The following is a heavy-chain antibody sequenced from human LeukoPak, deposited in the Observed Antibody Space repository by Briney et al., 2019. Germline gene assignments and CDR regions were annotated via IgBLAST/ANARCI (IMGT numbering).Heavy chain of an antibody. CDR1: GFTFSSYA. CDR3: ARDQRGSYDFDY. CDR2: ISYDGSNK. D-gene: IGHD1-26*01. V-gene: IGHV3-30-3*01. Sequence: PGGSLRLSCAASGFTFSSYAMHWVRQAPGKGLEWVAVISYDGSNKYYADSVKGRFTISRDNSKNTLYLQMNSLRAEDTAVYYCARDQRGSYDFDYWGQGTLVTVSS. J-gene: IGHJ4*02.